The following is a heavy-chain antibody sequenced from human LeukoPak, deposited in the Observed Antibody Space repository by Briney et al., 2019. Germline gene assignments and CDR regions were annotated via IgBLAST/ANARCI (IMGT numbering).Heavy chain of an antibody. CDR3: ARGQGAEVDY. J-gene: IGHJ4*02. CDR2: INHSGST. Sequence: SETLSLTCAVYGGSFSGYYWSWIRQPPGKGLVWIGEINHSGSTNYNPSLKSRVTISVDTSKNQFSLKLSSVTAADTAVYYCARGQGAEVDYWGQGTLVTVSS. CDR1: GGSFSGYY. V-gene: IGHV4-34*01. D-gene: IGHD1-26*01.